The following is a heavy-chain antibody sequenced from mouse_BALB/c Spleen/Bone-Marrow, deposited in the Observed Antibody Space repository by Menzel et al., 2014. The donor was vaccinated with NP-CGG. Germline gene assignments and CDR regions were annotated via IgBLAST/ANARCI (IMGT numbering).Heavy chain of an antibody. CDR2: IHPSDCET. Sequence: QVQLQQSGAELVRPGASVKLTCNASGYSFTSHWMNWVKQRPGQGLEWIGMIHPSDCETRLNQKFKDKDKLTADKSSRTAYMQLSRLTSEEFAIYYCAGEGIYYGNTWFAYWGQGTLVTVSA. J-gene: IGHJ3*01. CDR1: GYSFTSHW. D-gene: IGHD2-1*01. V-gene: IGHV1S82*01. CDR3: AGEGIYYGNTWFAY.